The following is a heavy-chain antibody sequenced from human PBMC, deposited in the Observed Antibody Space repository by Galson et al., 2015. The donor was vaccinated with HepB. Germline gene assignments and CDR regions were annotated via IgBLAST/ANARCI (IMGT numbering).Heavy chain of an antibody. Sequence: SVKVSCKASGYTFTSSYIHWVRQAPGQGLEWMGIINPSGGSTTYAQKFQGRVTMTRDTSTSTVYMELSSLRSEDTAVYYCARDTTVTGNWFDPWGQGTLVTVSS. D-gene: IGHD4-17*01. CDR2: INPSGGST. CDR3: ARDTTVTGNWFDP. V-gene: IGHV1-46*01. J-gene: IGHJ5*02. CDR1: GYTFTSSY.